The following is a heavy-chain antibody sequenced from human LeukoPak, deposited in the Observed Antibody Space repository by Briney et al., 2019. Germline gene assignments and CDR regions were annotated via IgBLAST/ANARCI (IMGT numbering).Heavy chain of an antibody. D-gene: IGHD1-26*01. Sequence: PGGSLRLSCAASGFIFSSYAMSWVRQAPGKGLEWVSGISGSGGGTYYADSVKGRFTISRDNSKSTLYLQMNSLRAEDTVVYYCAKDTAGELGFDIWGQGTMVTVSS. J-gene: IGHJ3*02. CDR1: GFIFSSYA. CDR3: AKDTAGELGFDI. V-gene: IGHV3-23*01. CDR2: ISGSGGGT.